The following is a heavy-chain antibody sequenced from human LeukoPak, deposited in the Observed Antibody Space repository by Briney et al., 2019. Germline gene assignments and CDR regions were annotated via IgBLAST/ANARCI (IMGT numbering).Heavy chain of an antibody. V-gene: IGHV1-18*01. Sequence: GASVKVSCKASGYTFSNYGISWVRQAPAQGLEWMGLISVYNGNTVYAQKLRGRVTMTTDTSTSTAYMELRNLRSDDTAVYYCARDRWSSSSSEGTFDIWGQGTMVIVSS. CDR3: ARDRWSSSSSEGTFDI. J-gene: IGHJ3*02. CDR2: ISVYNGNT. D-gene: IGHD6-6*01. CDR1: GYTFSNYG.